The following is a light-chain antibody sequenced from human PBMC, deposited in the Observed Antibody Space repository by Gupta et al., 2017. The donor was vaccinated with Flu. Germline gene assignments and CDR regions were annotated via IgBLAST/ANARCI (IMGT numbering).Light chain of an antibody. CDR3: ISYAGSSRGV. CDR2: DVN. Sequence: QSALTQPPSASGSPGQSVTISCTGTSSDVGAYNYVSWYQQHPGKAPTLIIFDVNQRTSGVPDRFSGSKSGNTASLTVSGLRAEDEADYFCISYAGSSRGVFGGGTKLTVL. J-gene: IGLJ3*02. CDR1: SSDVGAYNY. V-gene: IGLV2-8*01.